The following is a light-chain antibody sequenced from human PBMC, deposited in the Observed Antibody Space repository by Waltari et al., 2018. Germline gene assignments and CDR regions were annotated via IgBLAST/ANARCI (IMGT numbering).Light chain of an antibody. J-gene: IGKJ4*01. CDR3: QQVKSYPLT. Sequence: DIQLTQSPSFLSASVGDRVTITCRDSQDITQYLVWYQQKPGKAPKLLSYAASNLQSGVPSRFSGGGSGTRFSLTINRLQPEDFATYYCQQVKSYPLTFGGGTKVEIK. V-gene: IGKV1-9*01. CDR2: AAS. CDR1: QDITQY.